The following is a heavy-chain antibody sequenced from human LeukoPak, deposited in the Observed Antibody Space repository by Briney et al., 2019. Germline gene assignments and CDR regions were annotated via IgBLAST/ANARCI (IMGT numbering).Heavy chain of an antibody. D-gene: IGHD3-22*01. CDR1: GYTFTSYG. CDR3: ARDLYYYDSSGSPNWFDP. Sequence: ASVKVSRKASGYTFTSYGISWVRQAPGQGLEGMGWISAYNGNTNYAQKLQGRVTMTTDTSTSTAYMELRSLRSDDTAVYYCARDLYYYDSSGSPNWFDPWGQGTLVTVSS. J-gene: IGHJ5*02. CDR2: ISAYNGNT. V-gene: IGHV1-18*01.